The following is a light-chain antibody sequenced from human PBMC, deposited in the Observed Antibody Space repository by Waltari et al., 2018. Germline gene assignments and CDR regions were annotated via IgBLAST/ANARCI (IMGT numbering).Light chain of an antibody. CDR2: DAS. J-gene: IGKJ5*01. V-gene: IGKV3-11*01. Sequence: EIVLTQSPATLSLSPGERATLSCRASQSVSIYLAWYQHKPGQAPRLLIYDASNRATGIPARFSGSGSGTDFTLTISSLEPEDFAVYYCQQRRNWPPITFGQGTRLEIK. CDR3: QQRRNWPPIT. CDR1: QSVSIY.